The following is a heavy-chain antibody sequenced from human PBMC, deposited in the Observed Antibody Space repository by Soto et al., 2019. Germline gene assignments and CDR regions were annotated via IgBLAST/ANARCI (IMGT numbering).Heavy chain of an antibody. D-gene: IGHD1-26*01. V-gene: IGHV3-23*01. CDR3: AKGVSGSYLFDY. J-gene: IGHJ4*02. CDR2: ISGSGGST. CDR1: GFTFSSYA. Sequence: LRLSFAASGFTFSSYAMSWVRQAPGKGLEWVSAISGSGGSTYYADSVKGRFTISRDNSKNTLYLQMNSLRAEDTAVYYCAKGVSGSYLFDYWGQGTLVTVSS.